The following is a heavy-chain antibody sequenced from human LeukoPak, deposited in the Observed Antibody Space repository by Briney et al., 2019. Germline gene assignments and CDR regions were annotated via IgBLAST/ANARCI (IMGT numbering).Heavy chain of an antibody. CDR2: ISCDGGST. D-gene: IGHD3-22*01. Sequence: PGGFLTLSCPASAFTFDDYAMHWVRQAQGNVLEWVSLISCDGGSTYYANSVKGRFTISRDNSKNSLYLQMNSVRTADTAFYYCTREIGGRDSRRHYDYWGQGTLVTVSS. J-gene: IGHJ4*02. V-gene: IGHV3-43D*04. CDR3: TREIGGRDSRRHYDY. CDR1: AFTFDDYA.